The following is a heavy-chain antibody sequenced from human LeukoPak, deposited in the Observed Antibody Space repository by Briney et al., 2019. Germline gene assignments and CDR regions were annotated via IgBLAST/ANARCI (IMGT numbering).Heavy chain of an antibody. J-gene: IGHJ4*02. CDR2: IYHSGST. CDR1: GGSISSYY. Sequence: SSETLSLTCTVSGGSISSYYWSWIRQPPGKGLEWIGYIYHSGSTYYNPSLKSRVTISVDRSKNQFSLKLSSVTAADTAVYYCARGNPTLFFDYWGQGTLVTVSS. CDR3: ARGNPTLFFDY. V-gene: IGHV4-59*12.